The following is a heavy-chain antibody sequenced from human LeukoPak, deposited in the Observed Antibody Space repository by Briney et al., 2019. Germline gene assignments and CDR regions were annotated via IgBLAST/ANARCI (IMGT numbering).Heavy chain of an antibody. CDR2: IIPIFGLA. V-gene: IGHV1-69*04. Sequence: GASVKVSCKASGGTFSSYAISWVRQAPGQGLEWMGRIIPIFGLANYAQKFQGRVTITADKSTSTAYMELSSLRSEDTAVYYCARDLYSGPARHFDYWGQGTLVTVSS. J-gene: IGHJ4*02. CDR3: ARDLYSGPARHFDY. D-gene: IGHD1-26*01. CDR1: GGTFSSYA.